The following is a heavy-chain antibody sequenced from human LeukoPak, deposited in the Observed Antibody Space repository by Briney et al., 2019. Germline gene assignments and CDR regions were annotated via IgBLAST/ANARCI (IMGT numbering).Heavy chain of an antibody. Sequence: PGRSLRLSCAASGFTFDDYAMHWVRQAPGKGLEWVSGISWNSGSIGYADSVKGRFTISRDNAKNSLYLQMNSLRAEDTAVYYCAKDRPSPSGWYHAFDIWGQGTMVTVSS. D-gene: IGHD6-19*01. CDR3: AKDRPSPSGWYHAFDI. V-gene: IGHV3-9*01. J-gene: IGHJ3*02. CDR2: ISWNSGSI. CDR1: GFTFDDYA.